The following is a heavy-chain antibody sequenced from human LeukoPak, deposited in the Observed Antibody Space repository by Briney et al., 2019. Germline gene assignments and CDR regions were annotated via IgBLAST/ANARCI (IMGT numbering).Heavy chain of an antibody. V-gene: IGHV1-69*13. J-gene: IGHJ4*02. CDR3: ASGEMITFGGVTPFDY. CDR1: GGTFSSYA. CDR2: IIPIFGTA. Sequence: ASVKVSCEAAGGTFSSYAISWVRQAPGQGLEWMGGIIPIFGTANYAQKFQGRVTITADESTSTAYMELSSLRSEDTAVYYCASGEMITFGGVTPFDYWGQGTLVTVSS. D-gene: IGHD3-16*01.